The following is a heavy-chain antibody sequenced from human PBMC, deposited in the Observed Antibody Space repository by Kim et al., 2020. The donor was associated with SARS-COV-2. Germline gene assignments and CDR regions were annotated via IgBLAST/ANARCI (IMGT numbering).Heavy chain of an antibody. CDR1: GYLFSTYY. CDR2: VSAYDGNT. CDR3: ARGGATDFDY. D-gene: IGHD1-26*01. V-gene: IGHV1-18*01. J-gene: IGHJ4*02. Sequence: ASVKVSCKASGYLFSTYYLSWVRQAPGQGLEWMGWVSAYDGNTNYAQKVQGRVTMTTDASTSTAHMELRSLTSDDTAVYYCARGGATDFDYWGQGTLVTV.